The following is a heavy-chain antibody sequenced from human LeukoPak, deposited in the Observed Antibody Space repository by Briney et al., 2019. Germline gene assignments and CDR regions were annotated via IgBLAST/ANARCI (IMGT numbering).Heavy chain of an antibody. CDR3: ARATGSSGPIGY. D-gene: IGHD6-19*01. Sequence: GGSLRLSCAASGFTFSSYAMYWVRQAPGKGLEYVSAISSNGGSTYYANSVKGRFTISRDNSKNTLYLQMGSLRAEDMAVYYCARATGSSGPIGYWGQGTLVTVSS. J-gene: IGHJ4*02. CDR1: GFTFSSYA. CDR2: ISSNGGST. V-gene: IGHV3-64*01.